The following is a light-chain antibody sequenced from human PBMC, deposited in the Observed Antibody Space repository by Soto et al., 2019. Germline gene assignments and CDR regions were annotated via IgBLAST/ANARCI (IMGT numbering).Light chain of an antibody. J-gene: IGLJ1*01. CDR1: SSNIGAGYD. Sequence: QSMLTQPPSVSGAPGQRVTISCTGSSSNIGAGYDVHWYQQLPGTAPKLLIYGNSNRPSGVPDRFSGSKSGTSASLAITGLQAEDEADYYCPSSDSSLSGYVFGTGTKVTVL. CDR3: PSSDSSLSGYV. V-gene: IGLV1-40*01. CDR2: GNS.